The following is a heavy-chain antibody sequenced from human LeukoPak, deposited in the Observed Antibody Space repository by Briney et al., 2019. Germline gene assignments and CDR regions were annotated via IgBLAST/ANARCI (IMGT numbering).Heavy chain of an antibody. CDR3: ARDTYYYDSSGYYYPGGSDC. CDR2: ISSGGSTI. CDR1: GFTFSDYY. J-gene: IGHJ4*02. D-gene: IGHD3-22*01. V-gene: IGHV3-11*04. Sequence: GSLRLSCAASGFTFSDYYMSWIRQAPGKGLEWVSYISSGGSTIYYADSVKGRFTISRDNAKNSLYLQMNSLRAEDTAVYYCARDTYYYDSSGYYYPGGSDCWGQGTLVTVSS.